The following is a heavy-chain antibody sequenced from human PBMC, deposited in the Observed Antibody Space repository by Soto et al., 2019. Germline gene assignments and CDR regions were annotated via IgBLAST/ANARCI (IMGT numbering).Heavy chain of an antibody. J-gene: IGHJ5*02. Sequence: QITLKEPGPTLVKPTQTLTLTCTFSGFSLTTSGVGVGWIRQSPGKALEWLALIYWNDDQWYSPSLKSRLTITKDTSKNQVVLKMTNMDPVDTATYFCARSRRITMIGVVSWFDPWGQGTLVTVSS. CDR2: IYWNDDQ. CDR3: ARSRRITMIGVVSWFDP. V-gene: IGHV2-5*01. D-gene: IGHD3-3*01. CDR1: GFSLTTSGVG.